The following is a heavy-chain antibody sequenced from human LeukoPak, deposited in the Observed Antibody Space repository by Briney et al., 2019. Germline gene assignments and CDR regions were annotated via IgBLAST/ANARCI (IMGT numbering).Heavy chain of an antibody. V-gene: IGHV3-30-3*01. D-gene: IGHD3-10*01. Sequence: PGRSLRLSCAASGFTFSNYVLHCVRQAPGKGLEWVAVISYDGSNKYYADSVKGRFTISRDNSKNTLYLQMNSLRAEDTAVYYCARDLSSLYYGSGSFDYWGQGTLVTVSS. J-gene: IGHJ4*02. CDR3: ARDLSSLYYGSGSFDY. CDR2: ISYDGSNK. CDR1: GFTFSNYV.